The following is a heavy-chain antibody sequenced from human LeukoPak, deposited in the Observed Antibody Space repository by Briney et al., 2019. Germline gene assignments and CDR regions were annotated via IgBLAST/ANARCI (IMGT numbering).Heavy chain of an antibody. D-gene: IGHD3-10*01. CDR3: ARLSGGNPGNF. J-gene: IGHJ4*02. Sequence: SETLSLTCSVSGDSVTSSSYHWGWIRQPPGVGLEWIGTVYYSGNTYYNPSLKTRLTLSIDASKNQVSLRLSTVTATDSAVYYCARLSGGNPGNFWGQGTLVTVSS. CDR2: VYYSGNT. CDR1: GDSVTSSSYH. V-gene: IGHV4-39*01.